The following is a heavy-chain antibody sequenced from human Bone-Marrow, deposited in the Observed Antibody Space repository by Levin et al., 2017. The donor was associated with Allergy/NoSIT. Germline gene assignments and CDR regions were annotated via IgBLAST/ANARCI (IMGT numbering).Heavy chain of an antibody. CDR2: IDEGGSFT. Sequence: GGSLRLSCAASGFTFSSFWMHWVRQAPGKGLVWVSRIDEGGSFTDYADSVKGRFTISRDNAKNTLYLQMNSLRAEDTAVYYCARDVAGRSGFWGQGTLVTVSS. V-gene: IGHV3-74*01. CDR3: ARDVAGRSGF. D-gene: IGHD2-15*01. CDR1: GFTFSSFW. J-gene: IGHJ4*02.